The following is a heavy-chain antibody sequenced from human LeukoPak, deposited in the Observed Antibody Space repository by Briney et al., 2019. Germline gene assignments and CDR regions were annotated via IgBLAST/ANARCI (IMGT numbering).Heavy chain of an antibody. CDR3: ARVSGYSSSWYEYFQH. V-gene: IGHV4-59*01. D-gene: IGHD6-13*01. Sequence: SETLSLTCTVSGGSISSYYWRWIRQPPGKGLEGIGYIYYNWSTNYNPSLQSRVTISVDTSKNQFSLKLSSVTAADTAVYYCARVSGYSSSWYEYFQHWGQGTLVTVSS. CDR2: IYYNWST. CDR1: GGSISSYY. J-gene: IGHJ1*01.